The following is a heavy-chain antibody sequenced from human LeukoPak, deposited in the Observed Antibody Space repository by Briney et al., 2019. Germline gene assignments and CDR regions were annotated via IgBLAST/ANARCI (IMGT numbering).Heavy chain of an antibody. CDR2: TVGSRPDT. CDR1: GFTFTNYA. Sequence: PGGSLRLSCAASGFTFTNYAMSWVRQTPGKGLEWVAATVGSRPDTYHADSVKGRFTVSRDNSRNTLYLQMNSLRAEDTAVYYCARDSSSWYSYYYYMDVWGKGTTVTVSS. J-gene: IGHJ6*03. CDR3: ARDSSSWYSYYYYMDV. D-gene: IGHD6-13*01. V-gene: IGHV3-23*01.